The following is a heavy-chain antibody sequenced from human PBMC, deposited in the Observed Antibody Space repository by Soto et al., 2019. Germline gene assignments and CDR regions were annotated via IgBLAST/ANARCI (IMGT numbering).Heavy chain of an antibody. CDR3: ARESLYDFWSGYYTGEFDY. J-gene: IGHJ4*02. CDR2: IWYDGSNK. Sequence: QVQLVESGGGVVQPGRSLRLSCAASGFTFSSYGMHWVRQAPGKGLEWVAVIWYDGSNKYYADSVKGRFTISRDNSKNTLYLQMNSLRAEETAVYYCARESLYDFWSGYYTGEFDYWGQGTLVTVSS. CDR1: GFTFSSYG. D-gene: IGHD3-3*01. V-gene: IGHV3-33*01.